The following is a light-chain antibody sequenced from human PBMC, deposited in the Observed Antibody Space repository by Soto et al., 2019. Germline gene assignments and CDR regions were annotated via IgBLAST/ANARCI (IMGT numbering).Light chain of an antibody. CDR2: DAS. CDR3: QQRSNWPT. Sequence: EIGLTQSPATLSLSPGERATLSCRASQSVSSYLAWYQQKPGQAPRLLIYDASNRATGIPARFSGSGSGTDFTLTISSLEPDDFAVYYCQQRSNWPTFGQGTRLEIK. CDR1: QSVSSY. J-gene: IGKJ5*01. V-gene: IGKV3-11*01.